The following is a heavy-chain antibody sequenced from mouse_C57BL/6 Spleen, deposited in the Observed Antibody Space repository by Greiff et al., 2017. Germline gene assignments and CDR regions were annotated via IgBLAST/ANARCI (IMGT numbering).Heavy chain of an antibody. Sequence: VKLQQPGAELVRPGSSVKLSCKASGYTFTSYWMDWVKQRPGQGLEWIGNIYPSDSETHYNQKFKDKATLTVDKSSSTAYMQLSSLTSEDSAVYYCARRGDYYGHYFDYWGQGTTLTVSS. D-gene: IGHD1-2*01. V-gene: IGHV1-61*01. J-gene: IGHJ2*01. CDR3: ARRGDYYGHYFDY. CDR1: GYTFTSYW. CDR2: IYPSDSET.